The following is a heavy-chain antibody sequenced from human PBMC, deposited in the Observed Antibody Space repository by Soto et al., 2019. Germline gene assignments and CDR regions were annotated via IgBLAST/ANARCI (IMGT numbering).Heavy chain of an antibody. V-gene: IGHV3-23*01. Sequence: PGGSLRLSCAASGFTFSSYAMSWVRQAPGKGLEWVSAISGSGGSTYYADSVKGRFTISRDNSKNTLYLQMNSLRAEDTAVYYCAKDYEGIAAAGTPNFDYWGQGTLVTVSS. CDR2: ISGSGGST. CDR3: AKDYEGIAAAGTPNFDY. J-gene: IGHJ4*02. CDR1: GFTFSSYA. D-gene: IGHD6-13*01.